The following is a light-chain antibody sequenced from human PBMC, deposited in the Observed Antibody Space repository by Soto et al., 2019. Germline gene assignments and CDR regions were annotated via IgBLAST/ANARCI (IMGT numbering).Light chain of an antibody. J-gene: IGKJ1*01. CDR1: QSVSKS. Sequence: EIVLTQSPCTLALSPGERATLSCRASQSVSKSLAWYQQKPGQAPRLLTYGASSRATGIPDRLSGSGSGTDFTLTISRLEPEDFAVYYCQQYGSSGTFGQGTKVDNK. CDR3: QQYGSSGT. CDR2: GAS. V-gene: IGKV3-20*01.